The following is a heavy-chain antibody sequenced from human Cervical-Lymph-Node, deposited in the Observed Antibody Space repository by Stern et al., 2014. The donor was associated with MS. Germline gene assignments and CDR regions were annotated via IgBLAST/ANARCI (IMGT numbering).Heavy chain of an antibody. D-gene: IGHD6-19*01. V-gene: IGHV2-5*02. J-gene: IGHJ4*02. CDR3: AHRRAVALIRFRVYYFDY. CDR1: GFSLNTRGVG. CDR2: IYWDDDK. Sequence: QVTLKESGPTLVKPTQTLTLTCTFSGFSLNTRGVGVGWIRQPPGKALEWLALIYWDDDKRYSPSLKSRLTITKDTSKNQVVLTMTNMDPVDTATYYCAHRRAVALIRFRVYYFDYWGQGTLVTVAS.